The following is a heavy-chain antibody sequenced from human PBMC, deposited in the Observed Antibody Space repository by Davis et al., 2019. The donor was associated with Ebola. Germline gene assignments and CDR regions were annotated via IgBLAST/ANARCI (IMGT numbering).Heavy chain of an antibody. CDR2: ISSDAAKT. V-gene: IGHV3-23*01. CDR1: GFTFSSYA. CDR3: ARALHDEVLDY. Sequence: PGGSLRLSCAASGFTFSSYAMSWVRQSPGKGLKWVSTISSDAAKTYYADSVLGRFTISRDNSKNTLSLQMNSLRGDDTAIYFCARALHDEVLDYWGQGTPVTVSS. D-gene: IGHD1-1*01. J-gene: IGHJ4*02.